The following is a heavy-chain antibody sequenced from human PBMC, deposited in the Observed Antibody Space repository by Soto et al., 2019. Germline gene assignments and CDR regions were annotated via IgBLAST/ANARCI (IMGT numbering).Heavy chain of an antibody. D-gene: IGHD2-2*02. CDR3: ARAEVVPAAIPSLLYYYYGMDV. CDR2: IIPIFGTA. V-gene: IGHV1-69*06. CDR1: GGTFSSYA. J-gene: IGHJ6*02. Sequence: SVKVSCKASGGTFSSYAISWVRQAPGQGLEWMVGIIPIFGTANYAQKFQGRVTITADKSTSTAYMELSSLRSEDTAVYYCARAEVVPAAIPSLLYYYYGMDVWGQGTTVTVSS.